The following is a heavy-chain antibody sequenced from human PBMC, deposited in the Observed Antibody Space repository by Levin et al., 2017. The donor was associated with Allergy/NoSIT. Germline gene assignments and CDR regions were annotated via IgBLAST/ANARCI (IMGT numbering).Heavy chain of an antibody. CDR2: INAGNGDT. D-gene: IGHD2-15*01. CDR1: GYPFPDHA. J-gene: IGHJ4*02. V-gene: IGHV1-3*01. Sequence: ASVKVSCKPSGYPFPDHAIHWVRQVPGQRLEWMGWINAGNGDTKSSQNYQGRVTITRDTSATTVYMELGSLTSEDTAVYYCTRRAAGYCRDHLCSTPFDYWGQGTLVTVSS. CDR3: TRRAAGYCRDHLCSTPFDY.